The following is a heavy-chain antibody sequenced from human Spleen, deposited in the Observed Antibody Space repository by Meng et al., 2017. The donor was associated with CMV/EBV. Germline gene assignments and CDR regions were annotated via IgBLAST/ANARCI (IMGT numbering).Heavy chain of an antibody. J-gene: IGHJ4*02. V-gene: IGHV4-61*01. Sequence: SGVSISSGSYYWSWIRQPPGKGLEWIGYVYYSGSTTYNPSLRNRVSIFLDTSKNQFSLKLKSLTAADTAVYYCATFRSGSAYYFDFWGQGTLVTVSS. CDR2: VYYSGST. D-gene: IGHD3-3*01. CDR1: GVSISSGSYY. CDR3: ATFRSGSAYYFDF.